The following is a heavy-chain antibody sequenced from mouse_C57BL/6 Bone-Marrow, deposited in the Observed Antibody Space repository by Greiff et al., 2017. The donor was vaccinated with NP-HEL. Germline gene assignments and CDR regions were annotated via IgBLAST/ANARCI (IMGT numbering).Heavy chain of an antibody. V-gene: IGHV1-81*01. J-gene: IGHJ2*01. CDR2: IYPRSGNT. CDR1: GYTFTSYG. Sequence: QVQLKESGAELARPGASVKLSCKASGYTFTSYGISWVKQRTGQGLEWIGEIYPRSGNTYYNEKFKGKATLTEDKSSSTAYMELRSLTSEDSAVYICASSEVLRFYCDYGCFDYCGQGTTLTVSS. CDR3: ASSEVLRFYCDYGCFDY. D-gene: IGHD2-4*01.